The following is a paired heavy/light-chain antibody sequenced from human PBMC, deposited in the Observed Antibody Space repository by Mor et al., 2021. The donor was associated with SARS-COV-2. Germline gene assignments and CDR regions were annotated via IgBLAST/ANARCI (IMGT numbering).Heavy chain of an antibody. J-gene: IGHJ4*02. D-gene: IGHD3-22*01. CDR3: ARDDGGGYYGY. Sequence: EVQLVESGGGLVQPGGSLRLSCEASGFTFSRYWMIWVRQTPGKRLERVANTNQDGSRKYYVDSVKGRFTISRDNANNSLYLQMNSLRAEDTAVYYCARDDGGGYYGYWGQGTLVTVSS. CDR1: GFTFSRYW. V-gene: IGHV3-7*01. CDR2: TNQDGSRK.
Light chain of an antibody. CDR1: QSLLHSDGKTY. CDR2: EVS. J-gene: IGKJ5*01. Sequence: DIVMTQTPLSLSVTPGQPASISCKSSQSLLHSDGKTYLFWYLQKPGQSPQLLIYEVSRRFSGVPDRFSGSGSGTDFTLKISRVEAEDVGIYYCMQGIDPSFGPGTRLDIK. CDR3: MQGIDPS. V-gene: IGKV2-29*02.